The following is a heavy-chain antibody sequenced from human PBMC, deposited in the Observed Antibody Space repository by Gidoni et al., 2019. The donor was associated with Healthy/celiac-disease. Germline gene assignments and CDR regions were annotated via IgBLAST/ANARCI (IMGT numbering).Heavy chain of an antibody. D-gene: IGHD1-26*01. V-gene: IGHV4-34*01. Sequence: QVQLQQWGAVLLKPSETLSLTCAVYGGSFRGYYCSWIRQPPGKGLEWIGEINHSGSTNYNPSLKSRVTISVDTSKNQFSLKLSSVTAADTAVYYCARGKIVGATTYYYYMDVWGKGTTVTVSS. CDR3: ARGKIVGATTYYYYMDV. J-gene: IGHJ6*03. CDR2: INHSGST. CDR1: GGSFRGYY.